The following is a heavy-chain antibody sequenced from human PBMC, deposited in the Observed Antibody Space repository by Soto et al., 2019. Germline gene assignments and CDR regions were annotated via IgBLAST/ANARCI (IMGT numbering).Heavy chain of an antibody. D-gene: IGHD6-6*01. V-gene: IGHV1-8*01. Sequence: ASVKVSCKASGYTFTSYDINWVRQATGQGLEWMGWMNPNSGNTGYAQKFQGRVTMTRNTSISTAYMELSSLRSEDTAVYYCARAPLAFTLIRIAARPRGMDVWGQGTTVTVSS. CDR1: GYTFTSYD. J-gene: IGHJ6*02. CDR2: MNPNSGNT. CDR3: ARAPLAFTLIRIAARPRGMDV.